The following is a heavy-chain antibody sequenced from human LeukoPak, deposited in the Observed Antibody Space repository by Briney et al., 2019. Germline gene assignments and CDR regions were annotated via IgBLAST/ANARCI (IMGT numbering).Heavy chain of an antibody. Sequence: ASVKVSCKASGYTFTGYYMHWVRQAPGQGLERMGWINPNSGGTNYAQKFQGRVTMTRDTSISTAYMELSRLRSDDTAVYYCASTSQTDYGDALCLDYWGQGTLVTVSS. V-gene: IGHV1-2*02. D-gene: IGHD4-17*01. CDR2: INPNSGGT. CDR3: ASTSQTDYGDALCLDY. CDR1: GYTFTGYY. J-gene: IGHJ4*02.